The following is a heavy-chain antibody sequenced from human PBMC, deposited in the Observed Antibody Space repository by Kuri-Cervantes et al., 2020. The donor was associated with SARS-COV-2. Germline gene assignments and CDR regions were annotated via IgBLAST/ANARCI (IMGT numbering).Heavy chain of an antibody. CDR1: GFTFSSYA. CDR2: ISGSGGST. J-gene: IGHJ6*02. V-gene: IGHV3-23*01. D-gene: IGHD4-17*01. CDR3: VKAPDPGSGDFFFPYYYGMDV. Sequence: GGSLRLSCAASGFTFSSYAMSWVRQAPGKELEWVSAISGSGGSTYYADSVRGRFTISRDNFKNTQYLQMNNLRADDTAEYYCVKAPDPGSGDFFFPYYYGMDVWGQGTTVTVSS.